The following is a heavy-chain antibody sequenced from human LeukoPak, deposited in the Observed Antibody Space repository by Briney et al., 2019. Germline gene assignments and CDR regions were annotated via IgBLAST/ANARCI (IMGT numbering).Heavy chain of an antibody. CDR3: ARAHDYGDPFDY. V-gene: IGHV3-30*02. D-gene: IGHD4-17*01. J-gene: IGHJ4*02. Sequence: GGSLRLSCAASGFTFSSYGMHWVRQAPGKGLEWVAFIRYDGSNKYYADSVKGRFTISRDNSKNTLYLQMNSLRAEDTAVYYCARAHDYGDPFDYWGQGTLVTVSS. CDR2: IRYDGSNK. CDR1: GFTFSSYG.